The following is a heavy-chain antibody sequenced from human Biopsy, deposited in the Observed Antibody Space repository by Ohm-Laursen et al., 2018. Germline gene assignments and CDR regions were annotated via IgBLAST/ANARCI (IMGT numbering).Heavy chain of an antibody. V-gene: IGHV4-59*07. CDR1: GESFSDYY. J-gene: IGHJ3*01. D-gene: IGHD1-1*01. CDR2: ISKGGDT. CDR3: ARLYRLDDYWNDDPPDAFDV. Sequence: SNTLSLTCEVSGESFSDYYWSWIRQSPGKGLEWIGFISKGGDTTYNPSLRGRVAISVDTSKNQFSLKLSSVTAADTAIFFCARLYRLDDYWNDDPPDAFDVWGQGTRVTVSS.